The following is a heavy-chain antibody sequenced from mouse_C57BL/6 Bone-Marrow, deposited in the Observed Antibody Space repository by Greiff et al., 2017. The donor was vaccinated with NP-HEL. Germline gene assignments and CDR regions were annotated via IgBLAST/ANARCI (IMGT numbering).Heavy chain of an antibody. CDR1: GYTFTSYW. Sequence: QVQLQQSGAELAKPGASVKLSCKASGYTFTSYWITWVKQRPGQGLEWIGDIYPGSGSTNYNEKFKSKATLTVDTSSSTAYMQLSSLTFEDSAVYYCERVGGLCRRLDWYYAMDYWGQGTSVTVSS. CDR2: IYPGSGST. V-gene: IGHV1-55*01. J-gene: IGHJ4*01. D-gene: IGHD1-2*01. CDR3: ERVGGLCRRLDWYYAMDY.